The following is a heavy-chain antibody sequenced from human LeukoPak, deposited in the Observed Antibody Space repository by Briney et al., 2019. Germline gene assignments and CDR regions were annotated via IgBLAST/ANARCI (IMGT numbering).Heavy chain of an antibody. V-gene: IGHV4-31*03. CDR2: IYYSGST. Sequence: SETLSLTCTVSGGSISSGGYYWSWIRQHPGKGLEWIGYIYYSGSTYYNPSLKSRVTISVDTSKNQFSLKLSSVTAADTAVYYCARGNRGYSYGASYYYYGMDVWGQGTTVTVSS. CDR3: ARGNRGYSYGASYYYYGMDV. J-gene: IGHJ6*02. D-gene: IGHD5-18*01. CDR1: GGSISSGGYY.